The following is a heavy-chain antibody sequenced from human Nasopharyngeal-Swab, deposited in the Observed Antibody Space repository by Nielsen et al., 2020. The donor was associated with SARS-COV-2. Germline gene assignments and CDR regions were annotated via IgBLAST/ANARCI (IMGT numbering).Heavy chain of an antibody. D-gene: IGHD3-10*01. CDR3: VRITMVRGADY. V-gene: IGHV3-64D*09. CDR2: ISSNGGST. J-gene: IGHJ4*02. CDR1: GFTFSSYA. Sequence: GESLKISCSASGFTFSSYAMHWVRQAPGKGLEYVSAISSNGGSTYYADSVEGRFTISRDNSKNTLYLQMSSLRAEDTAVYYCVRITMVRGADYWGQGTLVTVSS.